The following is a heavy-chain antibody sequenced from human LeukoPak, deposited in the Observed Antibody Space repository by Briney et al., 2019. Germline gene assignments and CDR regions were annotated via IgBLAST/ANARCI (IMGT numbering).Heavy chain of an antibody. D-gene: IGHD6-19*01. J-gene: IGHJ4*02. CDR3: AKAPYSSGWYYFDY. Sequence: ASVKVSCKASGYTFTSYYMHWVRLAPGQGLEWMGIINPSGGSTSYAQKFQGRVTMTRDTSTSTVYMELSSLRSEDMALYYCAKAPYSSGWYYFDYWGQGTLVTVSS. CDR1: GYTFTSYY. V-gene: IGHV1-46*01. CDR2: INPSGGST.